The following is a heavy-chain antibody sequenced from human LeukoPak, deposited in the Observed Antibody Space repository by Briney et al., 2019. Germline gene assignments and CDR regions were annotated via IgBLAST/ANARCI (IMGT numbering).Heavy chain of an antibody. Sequence: GGSLRLSCAASGFTFSSYAMSWVRQAPGKGLEWVALVSYDGIGKYYADSVKGRFTISRDNSKNTLYLQMNSLRAEDTAVYYCARGHSGSYQYYFDYWGQGTLVTVSS. CDR3: ARGHSGSYQYYFDY. D-gene: IGHD1-26*01. V-gene: IGHV3-30-3*01. CDR1: GFTFSSYA. CDR2: VSYDGIGK. J-gene: IGHJ4*02.